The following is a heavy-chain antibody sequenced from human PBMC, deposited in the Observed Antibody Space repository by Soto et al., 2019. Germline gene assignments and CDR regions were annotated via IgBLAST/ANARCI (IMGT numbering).Heavy chain of an antibody. CDR3: ARDWGKGYGMHV. Sequence: EVQLVESGGGLVQPGGSLRLSCAASGFTFSNYNMNWVRQAPGKGLEWLSYISSRSSTIYYADSVKGRFTISRDNAKNSLYLQMNSLRDEDPAVYYCARDWGKGYGMHVWGQGTTVTVSS. J-gene: IGHJ6*02. V-gene: IGHV3-48*02. CDR2: ISSRSSTI. CDR1: GFTFSNYN. D-gene: IGHD3-16*01.